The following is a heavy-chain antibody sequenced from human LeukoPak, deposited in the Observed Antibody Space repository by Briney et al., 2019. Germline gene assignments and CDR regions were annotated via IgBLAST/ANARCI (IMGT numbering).Heavy chain of an antibody. J-gene: IGHJ4*02. CDR3: ARGVYGDYWGGFDY. CDR2: IDGGGGAT. CDR1: GFTFSSNA. Sequence: AGTLRLSCVASGFTFSSNAMTWIRQPPGKGPERVSSIDGGGGATYYPDSVKGRFTISRDHSKNTLYLQMNSLRAEDTAVYYCARGVYGDYWGGFDYWGQGTLVTVSS. D-gene: IGHD4-17*01. V-gene: IGHV3-23*01.